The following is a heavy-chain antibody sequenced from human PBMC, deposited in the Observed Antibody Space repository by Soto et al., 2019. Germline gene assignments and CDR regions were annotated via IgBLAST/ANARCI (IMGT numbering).Heavy chain of an antibody. CDR1: GDSISSRSYY. V-gene: IGHV4-39*01. CDR2: IYYSGST. D-gene: IGHD2-21*02. Sequence: SETLSLTCTVTGDSISSRSYYWGWIRQPPGKGLEWIGSIYYSGSTYNNPSLRSRVSMSIDTSKDQFSLKLKSVTAADTALYFRARQRTSVVTQAYFDVWAPGSLVTVSS. CDR3: ARQRTSVVTQAYFDV. J-gene: IGHJ4*02.